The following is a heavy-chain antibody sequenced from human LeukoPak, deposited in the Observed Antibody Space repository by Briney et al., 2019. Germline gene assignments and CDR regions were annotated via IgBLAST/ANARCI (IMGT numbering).Heavy chain of an antibody. Sequence: GGSLRLSCTASGLTFSTSGFNWVHQAPGKGLEWVASIGPTGSDRYHADSIKGRFTISRDNANNFLYLQMNSLRAEDTAVYYCATETNGRHYDYWGQGTLLTVSS. V-gene: IGHV3-21*06. CDR2: IGPTGSDR. CDR1: GLTFSTSG. CDR3: ATETNGRHYDY. D-gene: IGHD1-14*01. J-gene: IGHJ4*02.